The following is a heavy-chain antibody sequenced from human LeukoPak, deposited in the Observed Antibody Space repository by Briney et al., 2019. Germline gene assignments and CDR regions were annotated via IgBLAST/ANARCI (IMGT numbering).Heavy chain of an antibody. J-gene: IGHJ4*02. D-gene: IGHD1-26*01. CDR3: SRESGAFCPFGY. Sequence: PSETLSLTCAVYGGSFSGYYWSWIRQPPGKGLEWIGYIYYSGSTYYNPSLKSRVTISVDTSKNQLSLNLTSVTAADTAIYYCSRESGAFCPFGYWGQGTLVIVPS. CDR2: IYYSGST. V-gene: IGHV4-34*11. CDR1: GGSFSGYY.